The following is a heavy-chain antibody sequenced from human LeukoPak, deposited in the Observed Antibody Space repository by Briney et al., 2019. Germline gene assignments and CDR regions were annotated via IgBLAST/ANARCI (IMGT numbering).Heavy chain of an antibody. CDR2: IYHSGST. CDR1: GYSISSGYY. Sequence: SETLSLTCTVSGYSISSGYYWGWIRQPPGKGLEWIGSIYHSGSTYYNPSLKSRVTISVDTSKNQFSLKLSSVTAADTAVYYCARGYYDILTGYPPYYYYYYMDVWGKGTTVTVSS. D-gene: IGHD3-9*01. V-gene: IGHV4-38-2*02. J-gene: IGHJ6*03. CDR3: ARGYYDILTGYPPYYYYYYMDV.